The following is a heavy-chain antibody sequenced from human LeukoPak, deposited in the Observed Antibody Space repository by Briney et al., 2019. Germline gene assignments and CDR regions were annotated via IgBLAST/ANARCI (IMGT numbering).Heavy chain of an antibody. J-gene: IGHJ6*03. D-gene: IGHD2-2*01. Sequence: GGSLRLSCAASGFTFRSYVMSWVRQAPGKGLEWVSTISGSSVTTYYADSVKGRFTISRDNSKNTLYLQMNSLRAEDTAVYYCARGSRRSSYYYYYMDVWGKGTTVTVSS. CDR1: GFTFRSYV. V-gene: IGHV3-23*01. CDR3: ARGSRRSSYYYYYMDV. CDR2: ISGSSVTT.